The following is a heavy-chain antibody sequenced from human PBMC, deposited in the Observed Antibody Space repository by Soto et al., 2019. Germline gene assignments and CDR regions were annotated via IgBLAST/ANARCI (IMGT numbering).Heavy chain of an antibody. J-gene: IGHJ6*03. V-gene: IGHV4-31*03. D-gene: IGHD3-3*01. CDR1: GGSISSGGYY. CDR3: ARVTYCDFWSGYYPTYYYYYYMDV. Sequence: QVQLQESGPGLVKPSQTLSLTCTVSGGSISSGGYYWSWIRQHPGKGLEWIGYIYYSGSTYYNPSLKSRVTISVDTSKSQFSLKLSSVTAADTAVYYCARVTYCDFWSGYYPTYYYYYYMDVWGKGTTVTVSS. CDR2: IYYSGST.